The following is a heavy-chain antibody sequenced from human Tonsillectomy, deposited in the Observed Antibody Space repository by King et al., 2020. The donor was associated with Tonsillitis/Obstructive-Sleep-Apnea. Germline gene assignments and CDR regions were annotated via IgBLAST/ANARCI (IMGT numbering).Heavy chain of an antibody. Sequence: VQLVESGGGVVQPGRSLRLSCAASGLTFTNYGMHWVRQAPGKGLEWSAFISYDGSNKYYADSVKGRFTISRDNFKNTLYLQMNSLRVEDTAVYYCAKDQYYYDSSGFADYMDVWGKGTAVTVSS. CDR2: ISYDGSNK. CDR3: AKDQYYYDSSGFADYMDV. V-gene: IGHV3-30*18. CDR1: GLTFTNYG. J-gene: IGHJ6*03. D-gene: IGHD3-22*01.